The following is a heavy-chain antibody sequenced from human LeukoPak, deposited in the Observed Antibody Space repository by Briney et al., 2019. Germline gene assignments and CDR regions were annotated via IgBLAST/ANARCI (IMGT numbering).Heavy chain of an antibody. V-gene: IGHV2-5*02. J-gene: IGHJ1*01. CDR1: GFSLSTSGVG. Sequence: SGPTLVNPTQTLTLTCTFSGFSLSTSGVGVGWIRQPPVKALEWLALIYWDDDKRYSPSLKSRLTITKDTSKDQLVPTMTNIDPVDTATYYCAHLIAAADAGYFQQWGQGTLVTVSS. CDR2: IYWDDDK. CDR3: AHLIAAADAGYFQQ. D-gene: IGHD6-13*01.